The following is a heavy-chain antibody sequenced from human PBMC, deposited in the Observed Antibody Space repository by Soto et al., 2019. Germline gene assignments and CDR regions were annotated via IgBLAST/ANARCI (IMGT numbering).Heavy chain of an antibody. J-gene: IGHJ3*02. V-gene: IGHV6-1*01. CDR3: ARVSTRGELRGFDI. CDR2: TYYRSKWYN. Sequence: SQTLSITCAISGDSVSSNSAAWNWIRQSPSRGLEWLGRTYYRSKWYNDYAVSVKSRITINPDTSKNQFSLQLNSVTPEDTAVYYCARVSTRGELRGFDIWGQGTMVTVSS. CDR1: GDSVSSNSAA. D-gene: IGHD1-26*01.